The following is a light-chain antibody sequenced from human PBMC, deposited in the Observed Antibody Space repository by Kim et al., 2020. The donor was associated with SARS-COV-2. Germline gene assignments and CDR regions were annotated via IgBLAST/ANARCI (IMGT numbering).Light chain of an antibody. Sequence: EIVMTQSPATLSVSPGERATLSCRASQSVSSNLAWYQQKPGQAPRLLIFGTSTRATGIPARFSGSGFGTEFTLTISSLQSEDFAVYYCQHYNNWPRFTFSPGTKVDIK. CDR3: QHYNNWPRFT. CDR2: GTS. J-gene: IGKJ3*01. CDR1: QSVSSN. V-gene: IGKV3-15*01.